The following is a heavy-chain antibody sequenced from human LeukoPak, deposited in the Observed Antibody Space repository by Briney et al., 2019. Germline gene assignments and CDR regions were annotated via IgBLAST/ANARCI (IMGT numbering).Heavy chain of an antibody. J-gene: IGHJ4*02. CDR1: GFTFSRYW. CDR2: IFGAGKNTT. V-gene: IGHV3-NL1*01. D-gene: IGHD3-10*01. Sequence: GGSLRLSCAASGFTFSRYWMYWVRQAPGKGLEWVSIIFGAGKNTTYYADSVKGRFTVSRDNSKNTLYLQMTNLTPEDTAKYYCAKRNTMIRGGPSFDYWGQGILVAVSS. CDR3: AKRNTMIRGGPSFDY.